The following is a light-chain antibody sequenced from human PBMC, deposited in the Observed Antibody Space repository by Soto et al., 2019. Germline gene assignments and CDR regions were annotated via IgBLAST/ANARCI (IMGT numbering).Light chain of an antibody. J-gene: IGLJ2*01. CDR3: AAWDDSLSGVV. CDR1: SSNIESNT. Sequence: QSVLTQPPSASGTPGQRVTISCSGSSSNIESNTVYWYQQLPGMAPRLLIHTNDRRPSGVPDRFSGSKSGTSASLAISGLQSEDEADYYCAAWDDSLSGVVFGGGTKLTVL. CDR2: TND. V-gene: IGLV1-44*01.